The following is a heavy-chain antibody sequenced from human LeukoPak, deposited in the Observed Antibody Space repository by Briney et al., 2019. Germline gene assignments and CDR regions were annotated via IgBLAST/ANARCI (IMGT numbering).Heavy chain of an antibody. V-gene: IGHV1-46*01. J-gene: IGHJ6*02. CDR3: ARGTGYFETGMVKYKYYGMDV. CDR1: GYTFTSYY. Sequence: ASVKVSCEASGYTFTSYYVHWVRQAPGQGLEWMGIINPSGGSTSYGQRFQGRVTMNRDTSTNIVYMELSSLRSEDTAVYYCARGTGYFETGMVKYKYYGMDVWGQGTTVTVSS. D-gene: IGHD5-18*01. CDR2: INPSGGST.